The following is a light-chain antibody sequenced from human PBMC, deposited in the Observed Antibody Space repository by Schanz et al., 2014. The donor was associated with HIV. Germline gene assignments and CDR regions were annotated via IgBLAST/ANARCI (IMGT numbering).Light chain of an antibody. J-gene: IGKJ3*01. CDR3: QQYFTTPFT. V-gene: IGKV4-1*01. CDR2: WAS. CDR1: QTVLYSSNNKNY. Sequence: DIVMTQSPDSLAVSLGGRATINCKSSQTVLYSSNNKNYLAWYQQKPGQPPKLLIYWASTRESGVPDRFSGSGSGTDFTLTISSMQAEDVAVYYCQQYFTTPFTYGPGTKVHI.